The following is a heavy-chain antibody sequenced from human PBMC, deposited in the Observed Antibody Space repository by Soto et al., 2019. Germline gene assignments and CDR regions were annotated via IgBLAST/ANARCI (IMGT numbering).Heavy chain of an antibody. CDR3: ARGYWEQAFDY. J-gene: IGHJ4*02. CDR2: IIPIFGTA. V-gene: IGHV1-69*05. Sequence: ETSVKLNCKASGGTFSSYAISWVRQAPGQGLEWMGGIIPIFGTANYAQKFQGRVTITRDTSASTAYMELSSLRSEDTAVYYCARGYWEQAFDYWGQGTLVTGSS. D-gene: IGHD1-26*01. CDR1: GGTFSSYA.